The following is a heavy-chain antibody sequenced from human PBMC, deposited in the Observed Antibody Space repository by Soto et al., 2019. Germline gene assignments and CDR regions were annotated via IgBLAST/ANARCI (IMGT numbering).Heavy chain of an antibody. J-gene: IGHJ4*02. CDR2: IYYSGST. CDR1: GGSISSSSYY. D-gene: IGHD6-25*01. Sequence: PSETLSLTCTVSGGSISSSSYYWGWIRQPPGKGLEWIGSIYYSGSTNYNPSLKSRVTISVDTSKNQFSLKLSSVTTAVTAVYFCARHGGYRLLVYFDYWGQGTLVTVSS. CDR3: ARHGGYRLLVYFDY. V-gene: IGHV4-39*01.